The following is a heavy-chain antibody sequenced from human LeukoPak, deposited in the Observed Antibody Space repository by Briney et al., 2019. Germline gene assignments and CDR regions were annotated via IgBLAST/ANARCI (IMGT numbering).Heavy chain of an antibody. CDR3: ARGRDSYDWFDP. D-gene: IGHD5-18*01. Sequence: SETLSLTCTVSGGSISSGSYYWSWIRQPAGKGLEWIGRIYTSGSTNYNPSLKSRVTISVDTSKNQFSLKLSSVTAADTAVYYCARGRDSYDWFDPWGQGTLVTVSS. J-gene: IGHJ5*02. CDR2: IYTSGST. V-gene: IGHV4-61*02. CDR1: GGSISSGSYY.